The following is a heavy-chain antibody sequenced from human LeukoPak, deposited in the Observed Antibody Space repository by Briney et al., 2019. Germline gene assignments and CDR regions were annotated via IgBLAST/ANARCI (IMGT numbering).Heavy chain of an antibody. CDR2: IFTSGST. J-gene: IGHJ5*02. CDR1: GGSISSGSYY. CDR3: AREGREWS. Sequence: SETLSLTCTVSGGSISSGSYYWSWIRQPAGKGLEWIGRIFTSGSTNYNPSLKSRVTISIDTSKNQFSLRLSSVTAADTAVYYCAREGREWSWGQGTLVTVSS. D-gene: IGHD3-3*01. V-gene: IGHV4-61*02.